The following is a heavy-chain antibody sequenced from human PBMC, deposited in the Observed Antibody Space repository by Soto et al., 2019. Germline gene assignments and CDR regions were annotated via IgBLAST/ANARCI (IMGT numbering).Heavy chain of an antibody. CDR1: GGSISSSSYY. D-gene: IGHD3-10*01. Sequence: SETLSLTCTVSGGSISSSSYYWGWIRQPPGKGLEWIGSIYSGGSTYYNPSLKSRVTISVDTSKNQFSLKLSSVTAADTAVYYCANRVYGAPLWGQGNLVTVSS. V-gene: IGHV4-39*01. J-gene: IGHJ4*02. CDR3: ANRVYGAPL. CDR2: IYSGGST.